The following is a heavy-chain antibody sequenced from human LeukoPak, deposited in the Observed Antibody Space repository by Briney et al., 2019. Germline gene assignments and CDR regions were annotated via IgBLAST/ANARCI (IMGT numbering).Heavy chain of an antibody. CDR1: GFTFSDYY. J-gene: IGHJ6*03. V-gene: IGHV3-11*01. D-gene: IGHD1-26*01. CDR2: SSSSGSTK. Sequence: PGGLVTPSCGASGFTFSDYYMSWVRQAPGKGLEWVSYSSSSGSTKHYADSVKGRFTISRDNAKNSLYLQMNSLRAEDTAVYYCARDKGGSSDYLYYMVVWPRDPTHTVSS. CDR3: ARDKGGSSDYLYYMVV.